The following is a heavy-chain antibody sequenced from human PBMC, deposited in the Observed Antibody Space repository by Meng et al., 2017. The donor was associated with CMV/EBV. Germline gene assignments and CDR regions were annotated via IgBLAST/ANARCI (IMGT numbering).Heavy chain of an antibody. CDR3: ARDGYSSSWYGPGYYYYYYGMDV. V-gene: IGHV3-48*03. J-gene: IGHJ6*02. Sequence: GGPLRLSCAASGFTFSSYEMNWVRQAPGKGLEWVSYISSSGSTIYYADSVKGRFTISRDNSKNTLYLQMNSLRAEDTAVYYCARDGYSSSWYGPGYYYYYYGMDVWGQGTTVTVSS. D-gene: IGHD6-13*01. CDR2: ISSSGSTI. CDR1: GFTFSSYE.